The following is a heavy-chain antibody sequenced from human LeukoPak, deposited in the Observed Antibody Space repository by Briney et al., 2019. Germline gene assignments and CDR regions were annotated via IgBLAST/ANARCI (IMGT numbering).Heavy chain of an antibody. D-gene: IGHD1-26*01. CDR2: ISYSGST. V-gene: IGHV4-59*12. CDR1: GGSISSYY. Sequence: SETLSLTCTVSGGSISSYYWNWIRQPPGKRLEWIGYISYSGSTNYNPSLKSRVTISVDTSKNQFSLKLSSMTAADTAVYYCARGGSYPTSNDYWGQGTLVTVSS. J-gene: IGHJ4*02. CDR3: ARGGSYPTSNDY.